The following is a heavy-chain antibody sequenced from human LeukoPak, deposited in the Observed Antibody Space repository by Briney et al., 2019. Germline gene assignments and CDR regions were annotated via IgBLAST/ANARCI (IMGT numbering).Heavy chain of an antibody. CDR1: GGSISNYY. J-gene: IGHJ5*02. CDR3: ARDAYGDSGGLRFDP. D-gene: IGHD4-23*01. Sequence: SETLSLTCTVSGGSISNYYWSWIRQPPGKGLEWIGHIYYSGSTNYNPSLKSRVTISVDTSKNQFSLKLSSVTAADTAVYYCARDAYGDSGGLRFDPWGQGTLVTVSS. CDR2: IYYSGST. V-gene: IGHV4-59*12.